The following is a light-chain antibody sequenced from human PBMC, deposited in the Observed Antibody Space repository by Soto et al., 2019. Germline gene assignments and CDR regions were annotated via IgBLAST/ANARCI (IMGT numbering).Light chain of an antibody. CDR2: GAS. CDR3: HQYGSTPFS. Sequence: EIVLTQSPGTLSLSPGERATLSCRASQSVSSSYLAWYQQKPGQAPRLLIYGASSRATGIPDRFSGSGSGTDFTLTISGLEAEDFAVYYCHQYGSTPFSFGPGTKVDIK. V-gene: IGKV3-20*01. J-gene: IGKJ3*01. CDR1: QSVSSSY.